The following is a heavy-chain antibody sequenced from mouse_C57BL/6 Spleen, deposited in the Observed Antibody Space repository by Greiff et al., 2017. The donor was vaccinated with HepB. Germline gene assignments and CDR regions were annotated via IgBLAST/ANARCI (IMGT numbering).Heavy chain of an antibody. D-gene: IGHD1-1*01. Sequence: VQLKQSGPELVKPGASVKISCKASGYSFTGYYMHWVKQSHGNILDWIGYIYPYNGVSSYNQKFKGKATLTVDKYSSTAYMELRSLTSEDSAVYYCAIPYYYGSSSFAYWGQGTLVTVSA. V-gene: IGHV1-31*01. J-gene: IGHJ3*01. CDR3: AIPYYYGSSSFAY. CDR1: GYSFTGYY. CDR2: IYPYNGVS.